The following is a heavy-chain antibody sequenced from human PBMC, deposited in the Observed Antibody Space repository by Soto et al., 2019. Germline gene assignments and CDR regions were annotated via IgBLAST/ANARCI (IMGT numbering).Heavy chain of an antibody. CDR1: GYTFTSYY. CDR2: INPSGGST. CDR3: ARDNCSGGSCYSTFDP. D-gene: IGHD2-15*01. V-gene: IGHV1-46*01. J-gene: IGHJ5*02. Sequence: ASVKVSCKASGYTFTSYYMHWVRQAPGQGLEWMGIINPSGGSTSYAQKFQGRVTMTRDTSTSTVYMELSSLRSEDTAVYYCARDNCSGGSCYSTFDPWGQGTLVTVSS.